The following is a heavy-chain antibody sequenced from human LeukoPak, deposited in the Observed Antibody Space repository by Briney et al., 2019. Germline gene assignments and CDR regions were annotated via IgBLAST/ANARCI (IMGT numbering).Heavy chain of an antibody. CDR2: ISWNSGNI. V-gene: IGHV3-9*03. J-gene: IGHJ4*02. Sequence: GGSLRLSCAASGFAFDDYAMHWVRQAPGKGLEWVSGISWNSGNIGYADSVKGRFTISRDNAKNSLYLQMNSLRAEDMALYYCAKDDLGVFDYWGQGTLVTVSS. CDR1: GFAFDDYA. CDR3: AKDDLGVFDY.